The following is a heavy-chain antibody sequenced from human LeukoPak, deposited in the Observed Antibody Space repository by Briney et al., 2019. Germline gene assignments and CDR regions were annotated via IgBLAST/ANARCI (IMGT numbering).Heavy chain of an antibody. CDR1: GGPFSGYD. D-gene: IGHD1-14*01. V-gene: IGHV4-34*12. Sequence: PSETLSLTCAVQGGPFSGYDWTWIRQPPGKGLEWIGQIIHSGATDYHPSLKSRATISMDMSKNQFSLIMTSVTAADTAVYYCARTMRRRASRMSVEGTGIDYWGQGTLVTVSS. CDR3: ARTMRRRASRMSVEGTGIDY. CDR2: IIHSGAT. J-gene: IGHJ4*02.